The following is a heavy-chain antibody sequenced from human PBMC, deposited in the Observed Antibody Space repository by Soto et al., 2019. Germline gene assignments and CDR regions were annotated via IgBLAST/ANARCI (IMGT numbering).Heavy chain of an antibody. V-gene: IGHV3-74*01. Sequence: PGGSLRLSWAAAGFTFSSHWIHWVRQGPGKGLVWVSRINSDESSTGYADSVKGRFIISRDNAKNTVYLQMNSLRAEDTAVYFCARGIYRDYGQDYWGQGALVTVSS. CDR3: ARGIYRDYGQDY. CDR2: INSDESST. CDR1: GFTFSSHW. J-gene: IGHJ4*02. D-gene: IGHD3-10*01.